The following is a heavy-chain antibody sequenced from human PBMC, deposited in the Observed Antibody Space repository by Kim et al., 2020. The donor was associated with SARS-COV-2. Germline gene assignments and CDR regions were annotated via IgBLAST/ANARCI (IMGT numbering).Heavy chain of an antibody. Sequence: YAVSVESRITINPDTATNHFSLQLNSVTPEDTAVYYCAREAPSITVTFDLWAQGTLVTVSS. V-gene: IGHV6-1*01. D-gene: IGHD6-6*01. CDR3: AREAPSITVTFDL. J-gene: IGHJ4*02.